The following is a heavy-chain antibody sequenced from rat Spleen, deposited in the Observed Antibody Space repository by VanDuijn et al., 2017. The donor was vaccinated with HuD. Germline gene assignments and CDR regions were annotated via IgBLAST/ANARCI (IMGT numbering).Heavy chain of an antibody. D-gene: IGHD1-12*02. J-gene: IGHJ2*01. CDR3: ARHRGMMVVITPFDY. CDR1: GFTFSNYG. V-gene: IGHV5-29*01. CDR2: IRYDGGST. Sequence: EVQLVESDGGLVQPGRSLKLSCTASGFTFSNYGMAWVRQTPTKGLEWVSTIRYDGGSTSNRDSVKGRFTISRDNAKSTLYLQMDSLRSEDTATYYCARHRGMMVVITPFDYWGQGVMVTVSS.